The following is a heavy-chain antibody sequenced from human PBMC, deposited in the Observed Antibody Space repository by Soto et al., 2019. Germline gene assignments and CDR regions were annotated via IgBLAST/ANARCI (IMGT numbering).Heavy chain of an antibody. CDR2: INHSGST. D-gene: IGHD1-7*01. CDR1: GGSFSGYY. J-gene: IGHJ6*03. CDR3: ARGRITGTTYYYYYMDV. V-gene: IGHV4-34*01. Sequence: PSETLSLTCAVYGGSFSGYYWSWIRQPPGKGLEWIGEINHSGSTNYNPSLKSRVTISVDTSKNQFSLKLSSVTAADTAVYYCARGRITGTTYYYYYMDVWGKGTKVTVSS.